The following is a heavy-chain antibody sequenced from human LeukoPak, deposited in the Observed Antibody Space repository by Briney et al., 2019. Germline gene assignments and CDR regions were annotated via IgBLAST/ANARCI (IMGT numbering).Heavy chain of an antibody. CDR3: ARGLRLGIIDY. Sequence: SETLSLTCAVYGGSFSGYYWSWIRQPPGKGLEWIGEINHSGSTNYNPSLKRRVTISVDTSKNQFSLKLSSVTAADTAVYYCARGLRLGIIDYWGQGTLVTVSS. D-gene: IGHD5-12*01. J-gene: IGHJ4*02. CDR1: GGSFSGYY. V-gene: IGHV4-34*01. CDR2: INHSGST.